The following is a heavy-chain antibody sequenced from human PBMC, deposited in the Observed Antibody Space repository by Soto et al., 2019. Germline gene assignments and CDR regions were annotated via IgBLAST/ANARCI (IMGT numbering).Heavy chain of an antibody. CDR3: ARGGHIVVVPAAIRDYYYYGMDV. J-gene: IGHJ6*02. D-gene: IGHD2-2*02. Sequence: QVQLVQSGAEVKKPGSSVKVSCKASGGTFSSYAISWVRQAPGQGLEWMGGIIPIFGTANYAQKFQGRVTITADESTSTAYMELSSLRSEDTAVYYCARGGHIVVVPAAIRDYYYYGMDVWGQGTTVTVSS. V-gene: IGHV1-69*01. CDR1: GGTFSSYA. CDR2: IIPIFGTA.